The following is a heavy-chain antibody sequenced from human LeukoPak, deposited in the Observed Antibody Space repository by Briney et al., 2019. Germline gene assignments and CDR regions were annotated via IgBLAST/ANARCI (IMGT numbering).Heavy chain of an antibody. V-gene: IGHV4-31*03. D-gene: IGHD5-18*01. Sequence: KPSETLSLTCTVSGGSISSGGYYWSWIRQHPGKGLEWIGYIYYSGSTYYNPSLKSRVTISVDTSKNQFSLKLSSVTAADTAVYYCARVVTQPPYYYCYMDVWGKGTTVTVSS. CDR3: ARVVTQPPYYYCYMDV. CDR1: GGSISSGGYY. J-gene: IGHJ6*03. CDR2: IYYSGST.